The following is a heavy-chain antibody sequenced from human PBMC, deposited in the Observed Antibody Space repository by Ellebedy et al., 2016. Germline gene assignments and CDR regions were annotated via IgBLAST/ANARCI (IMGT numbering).Heavy chain of an antibody. CDR2: IYYSGST. D-gene: IGHD3-9*01. J-gene: IGHJ4*02. CDR3: ARARALRYFNVPQEFDY. V-gene: IGHV4-30-4*01. CDR1: GGSISSGDYY. Sequence: SETLSLTXTVSGGSISSGDYYWSWIRQPPGKGLEWIGYIYYSGSTYYNPSLKSRVTISVDTSKNQFSLKLSSVTAADTAVYYCARARALRYFNVPQEFDYWGQGTLVTVSS.